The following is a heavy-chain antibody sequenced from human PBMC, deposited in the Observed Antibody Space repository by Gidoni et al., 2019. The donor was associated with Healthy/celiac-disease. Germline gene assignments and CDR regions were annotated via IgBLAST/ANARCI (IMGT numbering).Heavy chain of an antibody. J-gene: IGHJ2*01. V-gene: IGHV3-9*01. Sequence: EVQLVESGGGLVQPGRSLRHSCAASGVTFDDYAMHWVRQAPGKGLEWVSGFSWNIVSIGYADSVKCRFTISRDNAKNSLYLQMNSLRAEDTALYYCAKGNGRWLPLYFDLWGRGTLVTVSS. CDR3: AKGNGRWLPLYFDL. CDR2: FSWNIVSI. D-gene: IGHD5-12*01. CDR1: GVTFDDYA.